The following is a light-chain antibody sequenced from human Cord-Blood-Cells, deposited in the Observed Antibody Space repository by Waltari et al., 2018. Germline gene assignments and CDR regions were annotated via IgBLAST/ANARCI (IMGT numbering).Light chain of an antibody. CDR3: SSYTSSSTYV. V-gene: IGLV2-14*01. CDR2: DVS. Sequence: QSALTQPASVSGSPGQSITISCTGTSSDVGGYNYVSWYQQHPGKAPKLMIYDVSKRPPGVSNRFSGSKSGNTASLTISVLQAEDEADYYCSSYTSSSTYVFGTGTKVTVL. J-gene: IGLJ1*01. CDR1: SSDVGGYNY.